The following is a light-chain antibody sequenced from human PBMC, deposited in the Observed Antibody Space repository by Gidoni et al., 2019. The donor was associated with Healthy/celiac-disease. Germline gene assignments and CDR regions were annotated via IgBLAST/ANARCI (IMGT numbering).Light chain of an antibody. CDR2: EFS. V-gene: IGLV2-14*01. J-gene: IGLJ3*02. CDR1: SSDVGGYKY. Sequence: QSALTQPASVSGSPGQSITISCTGTSSDVGGYKYASWYQQHPGKAPKLMIYEFSKRPSGVSHRFSGSKSGNTASLTSSGLQAEDEADYYCSSYTSSSTWVFGGGTKLTVL. CDR3: SSYTSSSTWV.